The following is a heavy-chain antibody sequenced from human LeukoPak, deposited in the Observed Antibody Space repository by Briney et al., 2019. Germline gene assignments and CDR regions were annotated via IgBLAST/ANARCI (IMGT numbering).Heavy chain of an antibody. D-gene: IGHD5-18*01. CDR3: ARRRLWLRFDY. CDR1: GGSFSGYY. CDR2: INHSGST. Sequence: PSETLSLTCAVYGGSFSGYYWSWIRQPPGKGLEWIGEINHSGSTNYNPSLKSRVTISVDASKNQFSLKLSSVTAADTAVYYRARRRLWLRFDYWGQGTLVTVSS. J-gene: IGHJ4*02. V-gene: IGHV4-34*01.